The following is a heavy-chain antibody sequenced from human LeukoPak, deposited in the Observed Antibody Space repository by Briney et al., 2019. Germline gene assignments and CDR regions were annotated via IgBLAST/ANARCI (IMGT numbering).Heavy chain of an antibody. V-gene: IGHV3-53*01. CDR3: ARRAGGYSHPYGY. CDR1: GFTFDDSG. CDR2: IYSGGTT. Sequence: GGSLRLSCAASGFTFDDSGMSWVRQAPGKGLEWVSLIYSGGTTYYADSVKGRFTISRDNSKNTLYLQMNSLRAEDTAVYYCARRAGGYSHPYGYWGQGILVTVSS. J-gene: IGHJ4*02. D-gene: IGHD4-23*01.